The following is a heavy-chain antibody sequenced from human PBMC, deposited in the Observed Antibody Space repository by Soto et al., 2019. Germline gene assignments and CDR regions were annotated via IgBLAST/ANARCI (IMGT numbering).Heavy chain of an antibody. CDR3: ARVGPTNCDYNGMDV. D-gene: IGHD7-27*01. Sequence: SETLSLTCAVYGGSFSGYYWTWIRQPPGKGLEWIGEIDHSGSTNYDPSLRSRVAISVDTSKNQFSLHLISVTAADTAVYLCARVGPTNCDYNGMDVWGQGTTVTVPS. CDR2: IDHSGST. V-gene: IGHV4-34*01. CDR1: GGSFSGYY. J-gene: IGHJ6*02.